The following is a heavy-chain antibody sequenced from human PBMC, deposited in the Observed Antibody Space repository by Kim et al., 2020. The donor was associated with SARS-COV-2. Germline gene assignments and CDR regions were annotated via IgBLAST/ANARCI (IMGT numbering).Heavy chain of an antibody. J-gene: IGHJ4*02. CDR1: GFTFSNYH. Sequence: GGSLRLSCAASGFTFSNYHMNWVRQAPGKGLEWISYISSGSSTIYYADSVKGRFTISRDNAKSSLYLQMNSLRDEDTAVYYCARDRLSTYSSGWYYFDYWGRGTLVTVSS. CDR3: ARDRLSTYSSGWYYFDY. CDR2: ISSGSSTI. V-gene: IGHV3-48*02. D-gene: IGHD6-19*01.